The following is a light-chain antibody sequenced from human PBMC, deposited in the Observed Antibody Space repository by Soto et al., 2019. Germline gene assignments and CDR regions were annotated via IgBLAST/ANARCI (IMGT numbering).Light chain of an antibody. V-gene: IGKV1-39*01. Sequence: DIQMTQSPSSLSASVGDTVTITCRATQTISTILNWYQHKPGKAPNLPIYAASSLQSGVPSRFSGSGSGTDFTLTISSLQPEDFATYYCQQSYSTPHTCGQGTRLEIK. CDR3: QQSYSTPHT. J-gene: IGKJ5*01. CDR1: QTISTI. CDR2: AAS.